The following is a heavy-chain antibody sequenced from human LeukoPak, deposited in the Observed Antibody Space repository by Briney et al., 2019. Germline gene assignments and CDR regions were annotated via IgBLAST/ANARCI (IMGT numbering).Heavy chain of an antibody. CDR3: ARADLRGYSYGPDY. J-gene: IGHJ4*02. CDR1: GYTFTSYA. D-gene: IGHD5-18*01. CDR2: INAGNGNT. V-gene: IGHV1-3*01. Sequence: ASVKVSCKASGYTFTSYAMHWVRQAPGQRLEWMGWINAGNGNTKYSQKFQGRVTITRDTSASTAYMELSSLRSEDTAVYYCARADLRGYSYGPDYWGQGSLVTVSS.